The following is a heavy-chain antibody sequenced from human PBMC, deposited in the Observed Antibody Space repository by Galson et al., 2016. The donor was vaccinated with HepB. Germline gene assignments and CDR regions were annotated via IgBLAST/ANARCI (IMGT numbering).Heavy chain of an antibody. CDR2: ISGTDNST. Sequence: SLRLSCAVPGITFSTYAMTWVRQAPGKGLEWVSAISGTDNSTYYADALKGRFTISRDNSKNTLYLQMSSGRADDTAVYYCETYWTPDSWGKGTLFTVSS. CDR1: GITFSTYA. V-gene: IGHV3-23*01. CDR3: ETYWTPDS. J-gene: IGHJ5*02. D-gene: IGHD1-1*01.